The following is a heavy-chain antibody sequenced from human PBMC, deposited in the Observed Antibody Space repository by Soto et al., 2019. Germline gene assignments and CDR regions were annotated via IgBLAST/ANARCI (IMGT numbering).Heavy chain of an antibody. CDR3: ARSIGEWSGLDY. J-gene: IGHJ4*02. V-gene: IGHV4-59*08. CDR2: IYYSGST. CDR1: GGSISSYY. Sequence: SETLSLTCTVSGGSISSYYWSWIRQPPGKGLEWIGYIYYSGSTNYNPSLKSRVTISIDMSKNQFSLKLSSVTAADTAVYYCARSIGEWSGLDYWGQGTLVTVSS. D-gene: IGHD3-10*01.